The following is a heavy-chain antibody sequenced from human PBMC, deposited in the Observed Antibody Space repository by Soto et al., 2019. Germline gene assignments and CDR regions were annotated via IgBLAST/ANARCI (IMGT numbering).Heavy chain of an antibody. J-gene: IGHJ6*02. CDR3: VRYRSRDYYYGMDV. V-gene: IGHV5-51*01. D-gene: IGHD1-26*01. Sequence: GEALKISWKGSGYSFYNYWIGWVRQMPGKGLEWMAIIYPGDSDRRYSPSFQGRVTISADQSLSTAYLQWSSLKASDTAIYYCVRYRSRDYYYGMDVWGQGTTVTVSS. CDR1: GYSFYNYW. CDR2: IYPGDSDR.